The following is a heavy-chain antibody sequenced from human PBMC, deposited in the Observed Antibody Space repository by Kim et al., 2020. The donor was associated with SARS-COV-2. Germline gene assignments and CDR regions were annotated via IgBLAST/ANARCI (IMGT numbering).Heavy chain of an antibody. CDR1: GFTFSSYA. V-gene: IGHV3-30-3*01. CDR2: ISYDGSNK. D-gene: IGHD6-19*01. J-gene: IGHJ3*02. Sequence: GGSLRLSCAASGFTFSSYAMHWVRQAPGKGLEWVAVISYDGSNKYYADSVKGRFTISRDNSKNTLYLQMNSLRAEDTAVYYCARESKPYSSGRRSDAFD. CDR3: ARESKPYSSGRRSDAFD.